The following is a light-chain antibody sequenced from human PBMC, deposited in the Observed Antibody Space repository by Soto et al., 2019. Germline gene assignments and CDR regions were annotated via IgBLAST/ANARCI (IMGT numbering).Light chain of an antibody. CDR1: QSISSW. Sequence: DIQITQSPSTLSASVGDRVTITCRASQSISSWLAWYQQKPGKAPKVLIYDASSLESGVPSRFSGSGSGTEFSLTISSLQPDDFATYYCQQYNHYWTFGQGTRVEIK. CDR2: DAS. J-gene: IGKJ1*01. CDR3: QQYNHYWT. V-gene: IGKV1-5*01.